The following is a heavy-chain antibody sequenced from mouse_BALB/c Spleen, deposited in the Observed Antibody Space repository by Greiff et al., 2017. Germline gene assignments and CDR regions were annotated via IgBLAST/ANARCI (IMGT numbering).Heavy chain of an antibody. J-gene: IGHJ2*01. V-gene: IGHV1-18*01. CDR2: INPNNGGT. CDR3: ARSPIYYGNWYYFDY. D-gene: IGHD2-1*01. Sequence: VQLKESGPELVKPGASVKIPCKASGYTFTDYNMDWVKQSHGKSLEWIGDINPNNGGTIYNQKFKGKATLTVDKSSSTAYMELRSLTSEDTAVYYCARSPIYYGNWYYFDYWGQGTTLTVSS. CDR1: GYTFTDYN.